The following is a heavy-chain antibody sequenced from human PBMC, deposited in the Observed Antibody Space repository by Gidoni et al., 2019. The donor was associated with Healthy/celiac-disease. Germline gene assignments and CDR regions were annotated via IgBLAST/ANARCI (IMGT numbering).Heavy chain of an antibody. Sequence: QVQLVQSGAEVKKPGASVKVSCKASGYTFTSYYMHWVRQAPGQGLEWMGIINPSGGSTSYAQKFQGRVTMTRDTSTSTVYMELSSLRSEDTAVYYCARGYVGVPVTAVFDYWGQGTLVTVSS. CDR2: INPSGGST. J-gene: IGHJ4*02. CDR1: GYTFTSYY. V-gene: IGHV1-46*01. D-gene: IGHD2-21*02. CDR3: ARGYVGVPVTAVFDY.